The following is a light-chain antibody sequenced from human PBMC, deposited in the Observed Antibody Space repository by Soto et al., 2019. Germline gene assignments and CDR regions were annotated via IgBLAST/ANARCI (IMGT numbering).Light chain of an antibody. CDR3: QSYDSSLTGSV. CDR2: GNN. CDR1: SSNIGSNT. J-gene: IGLJ1*01. Sequence: QSVLTQPPSASGTPGQRVTISCSGSSSNIGSNTVIWYQQLPGTAPNLLIFGNNQRPSGVPDRFSGSKSGTSASLAISGLQSEDEADYYCQSYDSSLTGSVFGTGTKVTVL. V-gene: IGLV1-44*01.